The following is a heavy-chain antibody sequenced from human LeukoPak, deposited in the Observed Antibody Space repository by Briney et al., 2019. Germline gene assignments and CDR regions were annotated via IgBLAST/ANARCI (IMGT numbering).Heavy chain of an antibody. CDR3: ASPSGSYGWGAFDI. CDR2: IIHSGST. Sequence: SETLSLTCAVYGGSFSGYYWSWIRQPPGKGLEWIGEIIHSGSTNYNPSLKSRVTISVDTSKNQFSLKLNSVTAADTAVYYCASPSGSYGWGAFDIWGQGTMVTVSS. D-gene: IGHD1-26*01. J-gene: IGHJ3*02. CDR1: GGSFSGYY. V-gene: IGHV4-34*12.